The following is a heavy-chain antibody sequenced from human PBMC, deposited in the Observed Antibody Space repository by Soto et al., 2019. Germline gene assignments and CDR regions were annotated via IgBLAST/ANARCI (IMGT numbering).Heavy chain of an antibody. CDR3: AKNDGDYYSYYMDV. Sequence: EVQLLESGGGLVQPGGSLRLSCAASGFTFSSYAMHWVRQAPGKGLEWVSAISGSGGSKYYADSVKGRFTISRDNSKNTLYLQMNSLRDEDTAVYDGAKNDGDYYSYYMDVWGKGTTVTVSS. V-gene: IGHV3-23*01. J-gene: IGHJ6*03. CDR2: ISGSGGSK. CDR1: GFTFSSYA. D-gene: IGHD1-1*01.